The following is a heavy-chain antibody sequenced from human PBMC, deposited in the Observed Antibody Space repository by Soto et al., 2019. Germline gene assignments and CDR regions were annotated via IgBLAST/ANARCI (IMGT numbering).Heavy chain of an antibody. Sequence: PGGALRLSCSASGFTFSSYDMHWVRQATGKGLEWVSAIGTAGDPYYPGSVKGRFTISRENAKNSLYLQMNSLRAGDTAVYYCARSTVGYAFDIWGQGTMVTVSS. D-gene: IGHD4-17*01. CDR3: ARSTVGYAFDI. J-gene: IGHJ3*02. V-gene: IGHV3-13*05. CDR2: IGTAGDP. CDR1: GFTFSSYD.